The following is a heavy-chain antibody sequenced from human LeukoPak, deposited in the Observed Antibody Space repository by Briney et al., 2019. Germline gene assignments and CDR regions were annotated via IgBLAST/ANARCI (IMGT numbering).Heavy chain of an antibody. CDR3: ARAYGSGSSYHPDY. Sequence: ASVKVSCKASGYTFNSYGISWVRQAPGQGLEYMGWINPNSGGTNSSQKFQDRVTLIRDTSISTAYMELSSLTSDDTAVYYCARAYGSGSSYHPDYWGQGTLVTVSS. V-gene: IGHV1-2*02. J-gene: IGHJ4*02. D-gene: IGHD3-10*01. CDR2: INPNSGGT. CDR1: GYTFNSYG.